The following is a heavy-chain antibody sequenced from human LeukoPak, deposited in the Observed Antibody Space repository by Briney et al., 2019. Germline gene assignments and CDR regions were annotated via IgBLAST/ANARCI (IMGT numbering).Heavy chain of an antibody. D-gene: IGHD3-22*01. Sequence: SETLSLTCTVSGGSISSYYWSWIRQPPGKGLEWIGYIYYSGSINYNPSLKSRVTISVDTSKNQFSLKLSSVTAADTAVYYCAREGGFSSGYLNNWFDPWGQGTLVTVSS. CDR3: AREGGFSSGYLNNWFDP. V-gene: IGHV4-59*01. J-gene: IGHJ5*02. CDR1: GGSISSYY. CDR2: IYYSGSI.